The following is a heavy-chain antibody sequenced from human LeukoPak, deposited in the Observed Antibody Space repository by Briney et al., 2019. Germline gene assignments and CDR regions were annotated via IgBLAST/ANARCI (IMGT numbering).Heavy chain of an antibody. V-gene: IGHV1-18*01. Sequence: ASVTVSCTASGYTFTNYGISWVRQAPGQGLEWMGWISAYNGNTNYAQKLQGRVTVTRDTSTSTVYMDLRSLRSDDTAVYYCARDRHDYGDYVFQYWGQGTLVTVSS. CDR1: GYTFTNYG. D-gene: IGHD4-17*01. J-gene: IGHJ4*02. CDR3: ARDRHDYGDYVFQY. CDR2: ISAYNGNT.